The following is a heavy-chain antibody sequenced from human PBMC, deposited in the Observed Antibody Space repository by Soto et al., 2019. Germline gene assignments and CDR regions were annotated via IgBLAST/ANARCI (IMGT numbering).Heavy chain of an antibody. J-gene: IGHJ6*02. CDR3: ARAPDDYKNDYYYGMDV. CDR1: GGSISSGDYY. Sequence: QVQLQESGPGLVKPSQTLSLTCTVSGGSISSGDYYLSWIRQPPGKCLEWIGSISYSGSTYYNPSLKSRVTILLDTSKNQSSLKLSSLTAADTAVYYCARAPDDYKNDYYYGMDVWGQGTTVTVSS. V-gene: IGHV4-30-4*01. D-gene: IGHD4-4*01. CDR2: ISYSGST.